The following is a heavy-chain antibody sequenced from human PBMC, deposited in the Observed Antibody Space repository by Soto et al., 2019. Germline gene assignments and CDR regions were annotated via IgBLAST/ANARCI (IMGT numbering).Heavy chain of an antibody. CDR2: INTDGSTT. CDR3: ARDLGGYASH. CDR1: GFTFSNYW. Sequence: EVQLVESGGGLVQPGGSLRLSCAASGFTFSNYWMHWVRQAPGKGPVWVSSINTDGSTTNYGDSVKGRFTISRDNAKNTLYLQTNSLGAEDTAVYYCARDLGGYASHWGQGTLVTVSS. D-gene: IGHD3-16*01. V-gene: IGHV3-74*01. J-gene: IGHJ4*02.